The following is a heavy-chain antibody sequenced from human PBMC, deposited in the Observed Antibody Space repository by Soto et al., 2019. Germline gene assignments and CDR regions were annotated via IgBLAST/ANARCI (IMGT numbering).Heavy chain of an antibody. CDR2: INSDVSIT. Sequence: PGGSRRLSCAASGFSFSSYWMHWVRQDPGKGLVWVSRINSDVSITSYADSVKGRFTISRDNAKNTLYLQMNSLRAEDTAVYYCARDGASFSGVSCYEVGRYGMDLWRQGPNVT. J-gene: IGHJ6*01. D-gene: IGHD2-15*01. CDR1: GFSFSSYW. CDR3: ARDGASFSGVSCYEVGRYGMDL. V-gene: IGHV3-74*01.